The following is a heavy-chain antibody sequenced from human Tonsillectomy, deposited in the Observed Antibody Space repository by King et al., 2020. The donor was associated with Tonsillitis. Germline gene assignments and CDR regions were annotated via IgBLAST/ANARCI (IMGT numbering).Heavy chain of an antibody. D-gene: IGHD4-17*01. CDR2: IYYSGST. CDR3: ASYGDPHLFDY. Sequence: VQLQESGPGLVKPSQTLSLTCTVSGGSISSGDYYWSWIRQPPGKGLEWIVYIYYSGSTYCNPSLKSRLTISVDTSKNQFSLNLSSVTAADTAVYYCASYGDPHLFDYWGQGTLVTVSS. J-gene: IGHJ4*02. CDR1: GGSISSGDYY. V-gene: IGHV4-30-4*01.